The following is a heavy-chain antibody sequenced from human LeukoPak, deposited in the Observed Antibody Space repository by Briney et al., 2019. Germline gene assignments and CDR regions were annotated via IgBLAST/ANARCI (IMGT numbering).Heavy chain of an antibody. Sequence: GASVKVSCKASGYTFTGYYMHWVRQAPGQGLEWMGWINPNSGGTNYAQKFQGRVTMTRDTSISTAHMELSRLRSDDTAVYYCARAPKSRAPADLGYWGQGTLVTVSS. J-gene: IGHJ4*02. D-gene: IGHD2-15*01. CDR3: ARAPKSRAPADLGY. V-gene: IGHV1-2*02. CDR2: INPNSGGT. CDR1: GYTFTGYY.